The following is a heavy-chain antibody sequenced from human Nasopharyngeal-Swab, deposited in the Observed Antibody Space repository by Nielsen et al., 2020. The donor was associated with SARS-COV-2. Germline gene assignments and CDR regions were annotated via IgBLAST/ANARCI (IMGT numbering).Heavy chain of an antibody. J-gene: IGHJ6*02. D-gene: IGHD6-13*01. CDR2: ISFSGSTI. Sequence: GGSLRLSCAASGFTFSSYSMNWVRQAPGKGLEWVSYISFSGSTIYYADSVKGRFTISRDNAKNSLYLQMNSLRAEDTAVYYCARAPSSWFGMDVWGQGTTVTVSS. CDR1: GFTFSSYS. V-gene: IGHV3-48*04. CDR3: ARAPSSWFGMDV.